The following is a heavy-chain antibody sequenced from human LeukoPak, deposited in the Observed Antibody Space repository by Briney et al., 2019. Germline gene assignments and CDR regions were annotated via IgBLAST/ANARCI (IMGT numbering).Heavy chain of an antibody. CDR3: AREYCSGGSCYPDAFDI. D-gene: IGHD2-15*01. CDR2: IIPIFGTA. Sequence: GASVKVSCKASGYTFITYDINWVRQAPGQGLEWMGGIIPIFGTANYAQKFQGRVTITADESTSTAYMELSSLRSEDTAVYYCAREYCSGGSCYPDAFDIWGQGTMVTVSS. J-gene: IGHJ3*02. V-gene: IGHV1-69*13. CDR1: GYTFITYD.